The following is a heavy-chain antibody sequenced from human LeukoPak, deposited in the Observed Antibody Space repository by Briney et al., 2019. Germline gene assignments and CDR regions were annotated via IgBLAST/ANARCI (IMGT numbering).Heavy chain of an antibody. J-gene: IGHJ5*02. CDR1: GGSISSSSYY. D-gene: IGHD3-10*01. CDR2: IYYSGST. Sequence: PSETLSLTCTVSGGSISSSSYYWGWIRQPPGKGLEWIRSIYYSGSTYYNPSLKSRVTISVDTSKNQFSLKLSSVTAADTAVYYCARHLYGSGNGWFDPWGQGTLVTVSS. V-gene: IGHV4-39*01. CDR3: ARHLYGSGNGWFDP.